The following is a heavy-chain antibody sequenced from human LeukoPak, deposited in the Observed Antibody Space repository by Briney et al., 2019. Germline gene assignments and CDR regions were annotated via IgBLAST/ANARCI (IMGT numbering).Heavy chain of an antibody. V-gene: IGHV3-30*02. CDR2: IRYDGSNK. CDR1: EFSVGSNY. CDR3: AKDGSSGWYAIDY. J-gene: IGHJ4*02. Sequence: GGSLRLSCAASEFSVGSNYMTWVRQAPGKGLEWVAFIRYDGSNKYYADSVKGRFTISRDNSKNTLYLQMNSLRAEDTAVYYCAKDGSSGWYAIDYWGQGTLVTVSS. D-gene: IGHD6-19*01.